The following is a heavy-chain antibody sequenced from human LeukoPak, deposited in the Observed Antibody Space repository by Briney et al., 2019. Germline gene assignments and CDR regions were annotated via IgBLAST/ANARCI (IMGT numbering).Heavy chain of an antibody. CDR3: AKDRRVQLWSTYYYYGMDV. Sequence: GGSLRLSCAASGFTFSSYGMHWVRQAPGKGLEWVAVIWYDGSNKYYADSVKGRFTISRDNSKNSLYLQTNSLRTEDTALYYCAKDRRVQLWSTYYYYGMDVWGQGTTVTVSS. CDR1: GFTFSSYG. V-gene: IGHV3-33*03. CDR2: IWYDGSNK. D-gene: IGHD5-18*01. J-gene: IGHJ6*02.